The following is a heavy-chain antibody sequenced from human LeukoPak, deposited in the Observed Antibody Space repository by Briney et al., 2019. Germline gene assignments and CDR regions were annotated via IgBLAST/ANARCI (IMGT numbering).Heavy chain of an antibody. D-gene: IGHD3-22*01. CDR3: AKDSPLGYYDSSGYLDY. Sequence: GGSLRLSCAASGFTFSNYAMTWVRQAPGKGLEWVSVIGTSGTSTYYADSVKGRFTISRDNSKNTLYLQMNSLRAEDTAVYYCAKDSPLGYYDSSGYLDYWGQGTLITVSS. J-gene: IGHJ4*02. V-gene: IGHV3-23*01. CDR1: GFTFSNYA. CDR2: IGTSGTST.